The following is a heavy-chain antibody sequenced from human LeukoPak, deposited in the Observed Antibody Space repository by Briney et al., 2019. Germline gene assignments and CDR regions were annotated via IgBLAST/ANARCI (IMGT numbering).Heavy chain of an antibody. D-gene: IGHD3-22*01. J-gene: IGHJ4*02. CDR2: IYYSGST. V-gene: IGHV4-61*08. CDR1: GGSISSGDYY. CDR3: ARGRYYYDSSGYYPDFDY. Sequence: SQTLSLTCTVSGGSISSGDYYWRWIRQPPGKGLEWIGYIYYSGSTNYNPSLKSRVTISVDTSKNQFSLKLSSVTAADTAVYYCARGRYYYDSSGYYPDFDYWGQGTLVTVSS.